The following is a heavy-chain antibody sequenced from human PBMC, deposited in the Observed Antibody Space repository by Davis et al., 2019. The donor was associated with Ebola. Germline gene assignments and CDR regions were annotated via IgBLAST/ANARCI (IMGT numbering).Heavy chain of an antibody. D-gene: IGHD5-12*01. CDR2: IDPSDSYT. J-gene: IGHJ6*02. CDR1: GYSFTSYW. Sequence: GESLKISCKGSGYSFTSYWISWVCQMPGKGLEWMGRIDPSDSYTNYSPSFQGHVTISADKSISTAYLQWSSLKASDTAMYYCARHRVDRGYDYDLYYYYYGMDVWGQGTTVTVSS. CDR3: ARHRVDRGYDYDLYYYYYGMDV. V-gene: IGHV5-10-1*01.